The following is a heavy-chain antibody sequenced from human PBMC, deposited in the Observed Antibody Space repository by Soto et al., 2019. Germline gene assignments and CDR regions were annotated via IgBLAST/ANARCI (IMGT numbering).Heavy chain of an antibody. D-gene: IGHD2-15*01. J-gene: IGHJ3*02. CDR3: AKDAVCRGGSCDRFDT. CDR1: SGSISSSNW. Sequence: SETLSLTCAVSSGSISSSNWWSWVRQPPGKGLEWIGEIYHSGSTNYNPSLKSRVTISVDKSKNQFSLKLGSVTAADTAVYYCAKDAVCRGGSCDRFDTWGQGTLVTVSS. CDR2: IYHSGST. V-gene: IGHV4-4*02.